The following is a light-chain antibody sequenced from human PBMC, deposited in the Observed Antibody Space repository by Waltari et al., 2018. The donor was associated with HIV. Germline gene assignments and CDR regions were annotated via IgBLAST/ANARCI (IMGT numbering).Light chain of an antibody. V-gene: IGKV3-20*01. J-gene: IGKJ2*01. Sequence: EVVLTQSPDTLSLSPGEGAVLSCRASQSVNSNSLAWYQQKPGQAPRLLIFAASSRATGIPDRFSGSGSGTDFTLAISGLKPEDFATYYCQQYGSSPQTFGQGTKLDIK. CDR1: QSVNSNS. CDR3: QQYGSSPQT. CDR2: AAS.